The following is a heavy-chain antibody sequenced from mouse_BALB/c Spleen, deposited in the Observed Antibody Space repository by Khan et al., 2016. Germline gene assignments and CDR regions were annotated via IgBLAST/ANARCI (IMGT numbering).Heavy chain of an antibody. CDR2: IHYSGST. Sequence: EVQLQESGPDLVKPSQSLSLTCTVTAYSITSGYTWHWVRQFPGNKLEWMGHIHYSGSTKYNPSLRSRISITRDTSKNQFLLQLSSVTAEDTATYYCATNSWGFAYWGQGTLVTVS. D-gene: IGHD1-1*01. CDR3: ATNSWGFAY. J-gene: IGHJ3*01. V-gene: IGHV3-1*02. CDR1: AYSITSGYT.